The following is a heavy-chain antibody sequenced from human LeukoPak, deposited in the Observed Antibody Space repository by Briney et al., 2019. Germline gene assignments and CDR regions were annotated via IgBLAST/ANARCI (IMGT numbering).Heavy chain of an antibody. Sequence: GGSLRLSCVASGFTFSSYSMNWVRQAPGKGLEWVSYISSSSSTIYYADSVKGRFTISRDNAKNSLYLQMNSLRAEDTAVYYCAREYGVQYYYYYGMDVWGQGTTVTVSS. J-gene: IGHJ6*02. V-gene: IGHV3-48*04. CDR1: GFTFSSYS. CDR2: ISSSSSTI. CDR3: AREYGVQYYYYYGMDV. D-gene: IGHD4-17*01.